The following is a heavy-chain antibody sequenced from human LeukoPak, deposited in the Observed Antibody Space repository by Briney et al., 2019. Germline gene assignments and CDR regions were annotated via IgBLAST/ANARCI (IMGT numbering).Heavy chain of an antibody. V-gene: IGHV4-59*08. CDR3: ARGIRGRPSGFLDFDY. CDR1: GGSISSYY. J-gene: IGHJ4*02. CDR2: IYYSGST. Sequence: PSETLSLTCTVSGGSISSYYWSWIRQPPGKGLEWIGYIYYSGSTNYNPSLKSRVTISVDTSKNQFSLKLSSVTAADTAVYYCARGIRGRPSGFLDFDYWGQGTLVTVSS. D-gene: IGHD3-10*01.